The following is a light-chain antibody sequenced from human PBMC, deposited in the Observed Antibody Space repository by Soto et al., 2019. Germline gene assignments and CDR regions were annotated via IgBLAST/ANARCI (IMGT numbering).Light chain of an antibody. Sequence: DIQMTQSPSTLSASVGDRVTITCRASQSISNWLAWYQQKPGKAPKLLIFDASSLESGVPSRFSGSGSGTEFTLTISSLQPDDCATYYCQQYNSYSATWTFGQGTKVEI. CDR1: QSISNW. J-gene: IGKJ1*01. CDR3: QQYNSYSATWT. CDR2: DAS. V-gene: IGKV1-5*01.